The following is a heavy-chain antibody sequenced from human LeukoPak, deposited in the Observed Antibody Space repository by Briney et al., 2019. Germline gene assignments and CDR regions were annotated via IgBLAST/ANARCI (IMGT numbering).Heavy chain of an antibody. CDR1: VGSISSHY. V-gene: IGHV4-59*11. Sequence: KSSETLSLTCTVSVGSISSHYWSWIRQPPGKGLEWIGYIYYSGSTNYSPSLKSRVTISVDTSKNQFSLKLSSVTAADTAVYYCARGLFDGFDYWGQGTLVTVSS. D-gene: IGHD2-21*01. CDR3: ARGLFDGFDY. J-gene: IGHJ4*02. CDR2: IYYSGST.